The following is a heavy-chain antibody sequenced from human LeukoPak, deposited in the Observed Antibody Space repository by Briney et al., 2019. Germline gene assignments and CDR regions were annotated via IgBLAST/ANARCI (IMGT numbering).Heavy chain of an antibody. J-gene: IGHJ5*02. V-gene: IGHV3-30-3*01. CDR3: AREPIVLVPAAIFNWFDP. D-gene: IGHD2-2*02. Sequence: PGGSLRLSCAASGFTFSSYAMHWVRQAPGKGLEWVAVISYDGSNKYYADSVKGRFTISRDNSKNTLYLQMNSLRADDTAVYYCAREPIVLVPAAIFNWFDPWGQGTLVTVSS. CDR1: GFTFSSYA. CDR2: ISYDGSNK.